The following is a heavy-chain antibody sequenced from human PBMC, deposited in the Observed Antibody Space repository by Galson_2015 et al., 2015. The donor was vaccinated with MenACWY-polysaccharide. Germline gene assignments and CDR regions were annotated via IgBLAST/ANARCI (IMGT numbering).Heavy chain of an antibody. CDR1: GFTFKHYG. Sequence: SLRLSCAASGFTFKHYGMHWVRQAPGKGLEWVAFIRHDGTNEDYVDSVRGRFTISRDDSKSTLYLQMSSLRTEDTAVYFCAKHAYSSGCDYWGLGTLVTVSS. V-gene: IGHV3-30*02. D-gene: IGHD6-19*01. J-gene: IGHJ4*02. CDR2: IRHDGTNE. CDR3: AKHAYSSGCDY.